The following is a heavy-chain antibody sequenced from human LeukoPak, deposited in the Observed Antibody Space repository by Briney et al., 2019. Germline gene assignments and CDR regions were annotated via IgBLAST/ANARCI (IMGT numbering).Heavy chain of an antibody. V-gene: IGHV3-23*01. D-gene: IGHD3-16*01. CDR3: AKALYVHYYYYGMDV. CDR2: ISGSGGST. CDR1: GFTFSSYA. J-gene: IGHJ6*02. Sequence: GGSLRLSCAASGFTFSSYAMSSVRQAPGKGLEWVSAISGSGGSTYYADSVKGRFTISRDNPKNTLYLQMNSLRAEDTAVYHCAKALYVHYYYYGMDVWGQGTTVTVSS.